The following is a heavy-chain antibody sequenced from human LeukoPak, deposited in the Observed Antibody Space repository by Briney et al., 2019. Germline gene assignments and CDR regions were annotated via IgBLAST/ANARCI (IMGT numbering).Heavy chain of an antibody. CDR2: IYTSGST. CDR3: ARVGSRDGYNWDDAFDI. J-gene: IGHJ3*02. V-gene: IGHV4-4*07. CDR1: GGSISSYY. D-gene: IGHD5-24*01. Sequence: PSETLSLTCTVSGGSISSYYWSWIRQPAGKGLEWIGRIYTSGSTNYNPSLKSRVTMSVDTSKNQFSLKLSSVTAADTAVYYCARVGSRDGYNWDDAFDIWGQGTMVTVSS.